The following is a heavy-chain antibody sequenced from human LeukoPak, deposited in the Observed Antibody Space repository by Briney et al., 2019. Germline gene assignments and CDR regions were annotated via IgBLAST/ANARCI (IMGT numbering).Heavy chain of an antibody. V-gene: IGHV4-39*01. D-gene: IGHD3-10*01. J-gene: IGHJ4*02. CDR2: IYHSGST. Sequence: SETLSLTCTVSGGSISNSNYHWGWIRQPPGKGLEWIGTIYHSGSTYYNPSLKSRVTLSVDTAKNQFSLKLRSVTAADTAVYYCASLRAYGSGTYTNYFDYWGQGTLVTVSS. CDR1: GGSISNSNYH. CDR3: ASLRAYGSGTYTNYFDY.